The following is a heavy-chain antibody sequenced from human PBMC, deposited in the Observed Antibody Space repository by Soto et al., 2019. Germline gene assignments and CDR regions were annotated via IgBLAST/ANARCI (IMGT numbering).Heavy chain of an antibody. V-gene: IGHV4-34*01. Sequence: ETLSLTCAVYGGSFSGYYWSWIRQPPGKGLEWIGEINHSGSTNYNPSLKSRVTISVDTSKNQFSLKLSSVTAADTAVYYCARECVVVVAATYYYYYGMDVWGQGTTVTVSS. CDR2: INHSGST. CDR3: ARECVVVVAATYYYYYGMDV. CDR1: GGSFSGYY. D-gene: IGHD2-15*01. J-gene: IGHJ6*02.